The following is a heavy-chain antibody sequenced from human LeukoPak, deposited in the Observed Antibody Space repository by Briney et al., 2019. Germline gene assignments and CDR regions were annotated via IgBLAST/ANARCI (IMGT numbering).Heavy chain of an antibody. Sequence: GGSVRLSCTTSGFTFSSYSMNWVRQAPGKGLEWISYIIPSSSVIYYADSVKGRLSISRENAKSALYLQMNSLSAEDTAVYYCARARPGYDTPPYYFDFWGQGTLVTVSS. CDR2: IIPSSSVI. CDR1: GFTFSSYS. D-gene: IGHD3-16*01. V-gene: IGHV3-48*01. J-gene: IGHJ4*02. CDR3: ARARPGYDTPPYYFDF.